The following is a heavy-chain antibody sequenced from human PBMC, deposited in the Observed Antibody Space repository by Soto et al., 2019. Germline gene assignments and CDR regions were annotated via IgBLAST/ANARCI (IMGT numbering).Heavy chain of an antibody. Sequence: PSETLSLTCSVSSVSISNYKWSWIRQTPGKGLEWIGYIDNSGGTSYNPSLRSRVTMSVGTSKNQFSLKLSSVTAADTAVYYCARLNYDILTGYDQYYFDYWGQGTLVTVSS. CDR1: SVSISNYK. CDR2: IDNSGGT. D-gene: IGHD3-9*01. V-gene: IGHV4-59*08. CDR3: ARLNYDILTGYDQYYFDY. J-gene: IGHJ4*02.